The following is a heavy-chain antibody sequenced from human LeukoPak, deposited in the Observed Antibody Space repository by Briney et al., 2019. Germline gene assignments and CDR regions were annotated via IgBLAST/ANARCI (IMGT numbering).Heavy chain of an antibody. V-gene: IGHV4-59*01. CDR3: ARGYSGSYGRFDY. Sequence: SETLSLTCTVSGGSISSFYWSWIRQPPGKGLEWIGYIYYSGNTNYNPSLKNRVTISVDTSKNQFSLKLSSVTAADTAVYYCARGYSGSYGRFDYWGQGTLASVSS. CDR2: IYYSGNT. J-gene: IGHJ4*02. D-gene: IGHD1-26*01. CDR1: GGSISSFY.